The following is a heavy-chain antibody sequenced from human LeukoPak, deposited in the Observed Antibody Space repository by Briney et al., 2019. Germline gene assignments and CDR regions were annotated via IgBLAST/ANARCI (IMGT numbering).Heavy chain of an antibody. Sequence: PGGSLRLSCAASGYTFRRYAMDWVRQARRKGLEWVAGLSGSGGSTYYADSEKGRFTISRDNSKNTLYLQMNSLRAEDTALYYCAKTGCSGDSCARGPFDIWGQGTMVTVSS. V-gene: IGHV3-23*01. D-gene: IGHD2-15*01. CDR2: LSGSGGST. J-gene: IGHJ3*02. CDR1: GYTFRRYA. CDR3: AKTGCSGDSCARGPFDI.